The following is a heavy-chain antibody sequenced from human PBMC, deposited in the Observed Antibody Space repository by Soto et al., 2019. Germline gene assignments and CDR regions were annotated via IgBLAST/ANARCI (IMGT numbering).Heavy chain of an antibody. V-gene: IGHV1-8*01. D-gene: IGHD2-2*01. CDR2: MNPNSGNT. J-gene: IGHJ6*03. Sequence: ASVKVSCKASGYTFTSYDINWVRQATGQGLEWMGWMNPNSGNTGYAQKFQGRVTMTRNTSISTAYMELSSLRSEDTAVYYCAVVPAAMNYYSYYYMDVWGKGTTVTVSS. CDR3: AVVPAAMNYYSYYYMDV. CDR1: GYTFTSYD.